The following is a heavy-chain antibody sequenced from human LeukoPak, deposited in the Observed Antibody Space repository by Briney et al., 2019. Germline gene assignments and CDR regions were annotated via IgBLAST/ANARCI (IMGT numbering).Heavy chain of an antibody. J-gene: IGHJ6*02. V-gene: IGHV3-73*01. CDR2: IRSKANSYAT. CDR1: GFTFSGSA. Sequence: PGGSLRLSCAASGFTFSGSAMHWVRQASGKGLEWVGRIRSKANSYATAYAASVKGRFTISRDDSKNTAYLQMNSLKTEDTAVYYCAKVVYDFWSGYYFHYYYGMDVWGQGTTVTVSS. CDR3: AKVVYDFWSGYYFHYYYGMDV. D-gene: IGHD3-3*01.